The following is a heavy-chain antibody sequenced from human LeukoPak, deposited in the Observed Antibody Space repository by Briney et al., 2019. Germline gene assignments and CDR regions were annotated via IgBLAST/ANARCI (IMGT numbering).Heavy chain of an antibody. V-gene: IGHV4-34*12. Sequence: KPSETLSLTCAVYGESFSGYYWTWIRQPPGTGLEWIGEIIDSGSTNYNPSLKSRVTISVDTSKNQFSLKLSSVTAADTAVYYCARNTVTRYCSGGSCYSNYYYYYYMDVWGKGTTVTVSS. J-gene: IGHJ6*03. CDR3: ARNTVTRYCSGGSCYSNYYYYYYMDV. D-gene: IGHD2-15*01. CDR2: IIDSGST. CDR1: GESFSGYY.